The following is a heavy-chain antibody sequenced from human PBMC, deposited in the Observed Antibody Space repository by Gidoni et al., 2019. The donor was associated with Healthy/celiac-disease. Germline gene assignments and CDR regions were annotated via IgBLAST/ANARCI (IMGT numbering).Heavy chain of an antibody. Sequence: QVQLVESGGGLVKPGGSLRLSCAASGFTFSDYYMSWIRQAPGKGLEWVSYSSSSSSYTNYADSVKGLITISRDNAKNSLYLQMNSLRAEDTAVYYCARGVDYYDSSGYYYGWFDPWGQGTLVTVSS. J-gene: IGHJ5*02. CDR2: SSSSSSYT. V-gene: IGHV3-11*06. D-gene: IGHD3-22*01. CDR1: GFTFSDYY. CDR3: ARGVDYYDSSGYYYGWFDP.